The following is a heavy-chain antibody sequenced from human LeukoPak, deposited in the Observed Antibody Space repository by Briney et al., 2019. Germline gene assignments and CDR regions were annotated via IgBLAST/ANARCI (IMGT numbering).Heavy chain of an antibody. J-gene: IGHJ5*02. CDR2: ISYDGSNK. CDR1: GFNFSSYA. CDR3: ARDQSPYDILTGYYNPIDP. V-gene: IGHV3-30-3*01. D-gene: IGHD3-9*01. Sequence: GRSLRLSCAASGFNFSSYAMHWGRQAPGKGLEWVAVISYDGSNKYYADSVKGRFTISRDNSKNTLYLQMNSLRAEDTAVYYCARDQSPYDILTGYYNPIDPWGQGTLVTVSS.